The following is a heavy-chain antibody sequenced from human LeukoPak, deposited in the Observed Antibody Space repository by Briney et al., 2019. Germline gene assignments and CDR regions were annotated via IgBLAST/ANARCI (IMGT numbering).Heavy chain of an antibody. V-gene: IGHV4-4*09. CDR3: ARRPPRDGFDI. J-gene: IGHJ3*02. CDR2: IYTTGST. Sequence: SETLSLTCTVSGGSINSYYWSWIRQPPGKGLEWVGYIYTTGSTNYNPSLRSRVTISVDTSNNQFSLKLNSVTAADTAVYYWARRPPRDGFDIWGQGTMVTVSS. CDR1: GGSINSYY.